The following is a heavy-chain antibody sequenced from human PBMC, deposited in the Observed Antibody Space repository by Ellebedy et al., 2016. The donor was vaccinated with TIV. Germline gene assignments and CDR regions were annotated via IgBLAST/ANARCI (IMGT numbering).Heavy chain of an antibody. D-gene: IGHD1-7*01. V-gene: IGHV1-8*01. Sequence: ASVKVSXKASRYTFTSYDINWVRQATGQGLEWMGWMNPNSGNTGYAQKFQGRVTMTRNTSISTAYMEPSSLRSEDTAVYYCARGEQYNWNYIVYYYYYYMDVWGKGTTVTVSS. CDR2: MNPNSGNT. J-gene: IGHJ6*03. CDR1: RYTFTSYD. CDR3: ARGEQYNWNYIVYYYYYYMDV.